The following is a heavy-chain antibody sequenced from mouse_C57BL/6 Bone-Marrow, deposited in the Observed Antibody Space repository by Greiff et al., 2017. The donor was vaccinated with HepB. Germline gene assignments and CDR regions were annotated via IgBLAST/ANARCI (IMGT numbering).Heavy chain of an antibody. CDR1: GFTFSDYG. D-gene: IGHD2-4*01. CDR2: ISNLAYSI. Sequence: EVKLMESGGGLVQPGGSLKLSCAASGFTFSDYGMAWVRQAPRKGPEWVAFISNLAYSIYYADTVTGRFTISRENAKNTLYLEMSSLRSEDTAMYYCARVYYDGGFAYWGQGTLVTVSA. V-gene: IGHV5-15*01. J-gene: IGHJ3*01. CDR3: ARVYYDGGFAY.